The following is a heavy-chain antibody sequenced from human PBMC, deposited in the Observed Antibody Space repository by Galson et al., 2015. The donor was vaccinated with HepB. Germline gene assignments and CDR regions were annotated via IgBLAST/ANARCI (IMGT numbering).Heavy chain of an antibody. D-gene: IGHD2-15*01. CDR1: GGSFSGLY. CDR2: INHIGGT. V-gene: IGHV4-34*01. J-gene: IGHJ4*02. CDR3: ARRGGSRLTATFDL. Sequence: ETLSLTCAVSGGSFSGLYWTWIRQSPDKGLEWIGEINHIGGTNYNQSLKSRATLSVDTSRKQFSLKLRSLNAADTAVYYCARRGGSRLTATFDLWGQGVVVTVSS.